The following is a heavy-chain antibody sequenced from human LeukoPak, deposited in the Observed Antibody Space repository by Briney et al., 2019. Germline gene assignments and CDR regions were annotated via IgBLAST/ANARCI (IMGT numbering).Heavy chain of an antibody. Sequence: QTGGSLRLSCAASGFTASSNYMSWVRQAPGKGLEWVSVIYSGGSTYYADSVKGRFTISRDSSKNTLYLQMNSLRAEDTAVYYCARMAVAGGFDYWGQGALVTVSS. CDR3: ARMAVAGGFDY. J-gene: IGHJ4*02. D-gene: IGHD6-19*01. CDR1: GFTASSNY. CDR2: IYSGGST. V-gene: IGHV3-53*01.